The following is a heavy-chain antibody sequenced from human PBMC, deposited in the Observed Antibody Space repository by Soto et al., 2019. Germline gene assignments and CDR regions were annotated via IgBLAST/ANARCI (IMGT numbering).Heavy chain of an antibody. CDR1: GFTFSDYY. Sequence: GGSLRLSCAASGFTFSDYYMSWIRQAPGKGLEWVSYISSSGTTIYYADSVKGRFTVSRDSAKNSLHLQMNSLRDEDTAVYYCARGMNGPDTLFGLFDYWGQGTLVSVSS. CDR3: ARGMNGPDTLFGLFDY. D-gene: IGHD3-10*02. V-gene: IGHV3-11*01. J-gene: IGHJ4*02. CDR2: ISSSGTTI.